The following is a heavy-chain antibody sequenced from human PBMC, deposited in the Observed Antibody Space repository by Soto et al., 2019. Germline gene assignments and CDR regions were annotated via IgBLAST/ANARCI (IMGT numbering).Heavy chain of an antibody. D-gene: IGHD2-2*01. J-gene: IGHJ5*02. CDR1: GGSFSDSY. CDR2: ITSSGST. Sequence: SETLSLTCAVFGGSFSDSYWSWTRQSPGKGLEWIGEITSSGSTYYNPSLKSRVTIPGDTSKNQFSLEVRSVTAADTAGYYCARGRPAIAKRWFDPGGQGTLVTVS. CDR3: ARGRPAIAKRWFDP. V-gene: IGHV4-34*01.